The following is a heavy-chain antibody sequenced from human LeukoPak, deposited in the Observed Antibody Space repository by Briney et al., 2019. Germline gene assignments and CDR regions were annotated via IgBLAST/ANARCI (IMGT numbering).Heavy chain of an antibody. V-gene: IGHV3-21*01. Sequence: GGSLRLSCAASGFTFSSYSMNWVRQAPGKGLEWVSPISSSSSYIYYADSVKGRFTISRDNAKNSLYLQMNSLRAEDTAVYYCARASFYYDSSGPERAFDYWGQGTLVTVSS. CDR2: ISSSSSYI. CDR1: GFTFSSYS. D-gene: IGHD3-22*01. CDR3: ARASFYYDSSGPERAFDY. J-gene: IGHJ4*02.